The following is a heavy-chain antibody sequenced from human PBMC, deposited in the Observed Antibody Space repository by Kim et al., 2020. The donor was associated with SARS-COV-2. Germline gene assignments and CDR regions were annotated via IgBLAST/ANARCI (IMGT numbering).Heavy chain of an antibody. Sequence: IGHWDSVKGRVCSSRDNAKNSLYLQMNSLRAEDTALYYCIKEGLPGGLDYWGQGVLVTVSS. CDR2: I. CDR3: IKEGLPGGLDY. V-gene: IGHV3-9*01. J-gene: IGHJ4*02.